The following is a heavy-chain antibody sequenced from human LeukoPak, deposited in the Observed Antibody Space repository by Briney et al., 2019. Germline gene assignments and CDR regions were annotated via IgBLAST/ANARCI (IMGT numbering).Heavy chain of an antibody. Sequence: GASVKVSCKASGYTFTGYYMHWVRQAPGQGLEWMGWINPKSGGTNYAQKFQGRVTMTRDTFISTAYMELSGLRSDDTAVYYCAREYSSSSGRLFDYWGPGTLVTVSS. CDR2: INPKSGGT. J-gene: IGHJ4*02. CDR1: GYTFTGYY. CDR3: AREYSSSSGRLFDY. V-gene: IGHV1-2*02. D-gene: IGHD6-6*01.